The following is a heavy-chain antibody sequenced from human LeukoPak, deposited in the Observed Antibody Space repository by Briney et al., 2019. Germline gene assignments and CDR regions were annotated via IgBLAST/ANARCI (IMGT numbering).Heavy chain of an antibody. J-gene: IGHJ6*03. CDR2: IYYSGST. Sequence: SETLSLTCTVSGGSISSSSYYWGWIRQPPGKGLEWIGSIYYSGSTYYNPSLKSRVTISVDTSKNQFSLKLSSLTAADTAVYYCASTTEGYAGGPGYSYYYYMDVWGKGTTVTISS. CDR3: ASTTEGYAGGPGYSYYYYMDV. CDR1: GGSISSSSYY. D-gene: IGHD5-12*01. V-gene: IGHV4-39*07.